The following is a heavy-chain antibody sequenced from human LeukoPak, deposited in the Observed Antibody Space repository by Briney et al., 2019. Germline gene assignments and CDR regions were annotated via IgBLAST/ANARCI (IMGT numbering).Heavy chain of an antibody. CDR2: VYFTGST. CDR3: AREGRGGPIWFDP. CDR1: SGSISSYY. J-gene: IGHJ5*02. Sequence: PSETLSLTCTVSSGSISSYYWSWTRQPPGKRLEWIGYVYFTGSTNYNPSLESRVTISVDTSKNQFSLKVNSVTAADTAVYYCAREGRGGPIWFDPRGQGILVTVSS. D-gene: IGHD3-10*01. V-gene: IGHV4-59*01.